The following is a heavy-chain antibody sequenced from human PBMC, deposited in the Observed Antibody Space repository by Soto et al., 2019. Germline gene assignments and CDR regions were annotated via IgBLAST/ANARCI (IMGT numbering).Heavy chain of an antibody. V-gene: IGHV4-39*01. D-gene: IGHD5-12*01. Sequence: SETLSLTCTVSGGSISSSSYYWGWIRQPPGKGLEWIGSIYYSGSTYYNPSLKSRVTISVDTSKNQFSLKLSSVTAADTAVYYCARLPEYRGYDSRPFDAFDIWGQGTMVTVSS. CDR2: IYYSGST. CDR1: GGSISSSSYY. J-gene: IGHJ3*02. CDR3: ARLPEYRGYDSRPFDAFDI.